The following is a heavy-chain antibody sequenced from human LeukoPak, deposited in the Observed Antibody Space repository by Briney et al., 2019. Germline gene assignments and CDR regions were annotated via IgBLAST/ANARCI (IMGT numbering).Heavy chain of an antibody. V-gene: IGHV4-30-2*01. Sequence: PPQTLSLTCAVSGGSISSGGYSWSWIRQPPGKGLEWIGYIYHSGSTYYNPSLKSRVTISVDRSKNQFSLKLSSVTAADTAVYYCARADYGPFDYWGQGTLVTVSS. CDR2: IYHSGST. CDR3: ARADYGPFDY. CDR1: GGSISSGGYS. D-gene: IGHD4-17*01. J-gene: IGHJ4*02.